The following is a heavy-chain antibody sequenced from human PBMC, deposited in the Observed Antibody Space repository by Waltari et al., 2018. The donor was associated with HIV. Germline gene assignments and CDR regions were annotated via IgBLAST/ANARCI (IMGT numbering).Heavy chain of an antibody. J-gene: IGHJ6*02. D-gene: IGHD3-9*01. CDR3: ARGIRTGYYESDGMDV. CDR2: INPRGGST. Sequence: QVQLVQSGAEVKKPGASVKVSCQASAYTFTIYYLHWARQATGQGLEWMGIINPRGGSTSYAQKFQGRVTMTRDTSTSTVYMELSSLRSEDTAVYYCARGIRTGYYESDGMDVWGQGTTVTVSS. CDR1: AYTFTIYY. V-gene: IGHV1-46*01.